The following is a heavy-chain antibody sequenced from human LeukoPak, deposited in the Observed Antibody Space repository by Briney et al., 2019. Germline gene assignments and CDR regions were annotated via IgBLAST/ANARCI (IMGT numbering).Heavy chain of an antibody. CDR3: AKDESAMVWALGY. CDR1: GFTFSSYG. Sequence: PGGSLRLSCAASGFTFSSYGMHWVRQAPGKGLEWVEVISYDGSNKYYADSVKGRFTISRDNSKNTLYLQMNSLRAEDTAVYYCAKDESAMVWALGYWGQGTLVTVSS. V-gene: IGHV3-30*18. J-gene: IGHJ4*02. CDR2: ISYDGSNK. D-gene: IGHD5-18*01.